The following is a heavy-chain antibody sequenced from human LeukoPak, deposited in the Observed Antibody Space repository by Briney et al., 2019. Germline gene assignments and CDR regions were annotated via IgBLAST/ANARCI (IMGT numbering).Heavy chain of an antibody. Sequence: GGSLRLSCAASGFAFSSYAMSWVRQAPGKGLEWVSVIYSDGGRYYADSVKGRFTLSRDNSKNTVHLQINNLRAGDTAVYYCAMTDYFYDSSGLQYFQHWGQGTLVTVSP. CDR1: GFAFSSYA. J-gene: IGHJ1*01. D-gene: IGHD3-22*01. CDR3: AMTDYFYDSSGLQYFQH. CDR2: IYSDGGR. V-gene: IGHV3-53*01.